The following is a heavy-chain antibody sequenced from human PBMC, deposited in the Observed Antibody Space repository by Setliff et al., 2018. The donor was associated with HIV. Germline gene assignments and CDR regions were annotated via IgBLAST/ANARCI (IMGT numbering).Heavy chain of an antibody. V-gene: IGHV3-48*04. D-gene: IGHD3-3*02. CDR3: ARAPQITIFGISFAPPGGLDL. J-gene: IGHJ6*02. CDR1: GFTFSPYN. CDR2: ISSSGSTI. Sequence: GGSLRLSCAASGFTFSPYNMNWVRQAPGKGLEWVSSISSSGSTIYYADSVKGRFTISRDNAKNSLYLQMNSVRTDDTAVYYCARAPQITIFGISFAPPGGLDLWGRGTTVTVSS.